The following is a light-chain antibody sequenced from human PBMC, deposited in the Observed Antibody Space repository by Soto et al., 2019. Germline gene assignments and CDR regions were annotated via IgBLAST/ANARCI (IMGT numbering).Light chain of an antibody. Sequence: EIVLTQSPGTLSLPPGERATLSFRASQSVSSSYLAWYQQKPGQAPRLLIYGASSRATGIPDRFSGSGSGTDFTLTISRLEPEDFAVYYCQQYGSSITFGQGTRL. CDR2: GAS. CDR3: QQYGSSIT. J-gene: IGKJ5*01. V-gene: IGKV3-20*01. CDR1: QSVSSSY.